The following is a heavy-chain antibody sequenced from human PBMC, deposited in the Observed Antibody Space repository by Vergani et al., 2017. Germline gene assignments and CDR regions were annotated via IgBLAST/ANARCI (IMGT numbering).Heavy chain of an antibody. V-gene: IGHV3-21*06. Sequence: EVQLVESGGGLVKPGGSLRLSCAASGFTFSDFSMSWVRQAPGKGLEWVAFIGSSGPYINYADSVKGRFIISRDNTNNSPFLQLRSLRAEDAAVYYCARDCTSGGCPDNYGMDVWGQGATVTVSS. CDR1: GFTFSDFS. J-gene: IGHJ6*02. D-gene: IGHD2-8*01. CDR2: IGSSGPYI. CDR3: ARDCTSGGCPDNYGMDV.